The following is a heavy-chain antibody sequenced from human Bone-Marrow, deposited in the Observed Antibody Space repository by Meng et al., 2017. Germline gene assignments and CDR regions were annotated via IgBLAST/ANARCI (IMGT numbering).Heavy chain of an antibody. J-gene: IGHJ4*02. CDR1: GGSFSGYY. V-gene: IGHV4-34*01. CDR2: INHSGST. Sequence: QWQLQQVGAGLLKPSESLALTCAVDGGSFSGYYWSWIRQPPGKGLEWIGEINHSGSTNYDPSLKSRVTISVDTSKNQFSLKLSSVTAADTAVYYCARTCRDGYNFDYWGQGTLVTVSS. CDR3: ARTCRDGYNFDY. D-gene: IGHD5-24*01.